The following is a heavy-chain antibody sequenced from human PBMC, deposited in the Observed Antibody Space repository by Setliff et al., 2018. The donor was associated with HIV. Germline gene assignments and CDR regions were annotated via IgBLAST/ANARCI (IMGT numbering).Heavy chain of an antibody. CDR1: GFTFSSYS. CDR3: ARGGGQYCSGGSCSSRFHYYYYYMDV. V-gene: IGHV3-21*01. D-gene: IGHD2-15*01. Sequence: PGGSLRLSCAASGFTFSSYSMNWVRQAPGKGLEWVSSISSSSRYIYYAYSVKGRFTISRDNAKNSLYLQMNGLRAEDTAVYYCARGGGQYCSGGSCSSRFHYYYYYMDVWGKGTTVTVSS. CDR2: ISSSSRYI. J-gene: IGHJ6*03.